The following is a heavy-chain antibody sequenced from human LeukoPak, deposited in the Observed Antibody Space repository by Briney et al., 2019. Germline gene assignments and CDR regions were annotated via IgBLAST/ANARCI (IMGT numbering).Heavy chain of an antibody. D-gene: IGHD6-6*01. V-gene: IGHV4-59*08. CDR2: IYYSGST. Sequence: SETLSLTCTVSGGSISTYYWSWIRQPPGKGLEWIGYIYYSGSTNYNPSLKSRVTISVDTSKNQFSLKLSSVTAADTAVYYCARGPGGSSSSDFDYWGQGTLVTVSS. J-gene: IGHJ4*02. CDR1: GGSISTYY. CDR3: ARGPGGSSSSDFDY.